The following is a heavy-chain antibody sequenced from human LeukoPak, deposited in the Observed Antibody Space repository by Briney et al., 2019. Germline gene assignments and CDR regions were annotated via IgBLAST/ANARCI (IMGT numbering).Heavy chain of an antibody. V-gene: IGHV1-69*04. D-gene: IGHD6-6*01. J-gene: IGHJ4*02. CDR1: GGTFSSYA. CDR3: ARASSRQLVDY. CDR2: IIPILGIA. Sequence: SVKVSCKASGGTFSSYAISWVRQAPGQGLEWMGRIIPILGIANYAQKFQGRVTITADKSTSTAYMELSSLRSEDTAVYYCARASSRQLVDYWGQGTLATVSS.